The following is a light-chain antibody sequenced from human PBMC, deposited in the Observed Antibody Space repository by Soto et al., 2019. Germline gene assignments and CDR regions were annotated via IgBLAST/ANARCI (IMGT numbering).Light chain of an antibody. CDR2: ENN. CDR1: SSNIGNNY. V-gene: IGLV1-51*02. Sequence: QSVLTQPPSVSAAPGQKVTISCSGSSSNIGNNYVSWYQQLPGTAPKLLIYENNKRPSGIPDRVSGSKSGTSATLGITGLQTGDEADYYCGTWDSSLSALFGGGTKLTVL. CDR3: GTWDSSLSAL. J-gene: IGLJ2*01.